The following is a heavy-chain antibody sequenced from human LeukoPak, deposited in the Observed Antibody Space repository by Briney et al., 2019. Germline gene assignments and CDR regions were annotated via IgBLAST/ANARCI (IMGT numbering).Heavy chain of an antibody. J-gene: IGHJ4*02. V-gene: IGHV3-43*02. Sequence: GGSLRLSCAASGFTFDDYAMHWVRQAPGKGLEWVSLISGDGVKIYYADSVKGRFTISRDSSKNSLYLQMTSLRTEDTAFYYCAKCAKTGVRSAVVDYWGQGTLVTVSS. CDR3: AKCAKTGVRSAVVDY. D-gene: IGHD7-27*01. CDR2: ISGDGVKI. CDR1: GFTFDDYA.